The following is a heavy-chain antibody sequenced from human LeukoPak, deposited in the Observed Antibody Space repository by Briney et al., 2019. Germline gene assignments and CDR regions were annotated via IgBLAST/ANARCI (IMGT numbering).Heavy chain of an antibody. CDR1: GFTFSSYG. J-gene: IGHJ4*02. CDR2: IRYDGSNK. CDR3: AKDLVLGSSSWEYYSDY. Sequence: PGGSLRLSCAASGFTFSSYGMHWVRQAPGKGLEWVAFIRYDGSNKYYADSVKGRFTISRDNSKNTLYLQMNSLRAEDTAVYYCAKDLVLGSSSWEYYSDYWGQGTLVTVSS. D-gene: IGHD6-13*01. V-gene: IGHV3-30*02.